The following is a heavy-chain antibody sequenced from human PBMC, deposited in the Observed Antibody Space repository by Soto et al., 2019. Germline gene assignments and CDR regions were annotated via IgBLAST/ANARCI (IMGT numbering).Heavy chain of an antibody. CDR3: ATLSSFGRYFYGMDV. J-gene: IGHJ6*02. CDR1: GGSISSYY. V-gene: IGHV4-59*01. Sequence: PSETLSLTCTVSGGSISSYYWSWIRQPPGKGLEWIGYIYYSGSTNYNPSLKSRVTISVDTSKNQFSLKLSSVTAADSAIYYCATLSSFGRYFYGMDVWGQGTTVTVSS. D-gene: IGHD3-3*01. CDR2: IYYSGST.